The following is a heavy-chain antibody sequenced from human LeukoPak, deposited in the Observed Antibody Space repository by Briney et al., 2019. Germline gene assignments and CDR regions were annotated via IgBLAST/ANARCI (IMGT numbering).Heavy chain of an antibody. J-gene: IGHJ6*02. CDR1: GGSISSGGYS. V-gene: IGHV4-30-2*01. D-gene: IGHD3-3*01. CDR3: ASLDFWSGQNYYGMDV. CDR2: IYHSGST. Sequence: SETLSLTYAVSGGSISSGGYSWSWIRQPPGKGLEWIGYIYHSGSTYYNPSLKSRVTISVDTSKNQFSLKLSSVTAADTAVYYCASLDFWSGQNYYGMDVWGQGTTVTVSS.